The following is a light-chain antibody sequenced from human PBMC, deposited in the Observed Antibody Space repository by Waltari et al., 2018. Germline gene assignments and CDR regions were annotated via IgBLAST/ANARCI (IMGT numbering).Light chain of an antibody. Sequence: DIQLTQSPSTLSPSVGARVTITCRASQSDRTWLAWYQQKPGKSPKLLIYKASNLQSGVPARFSGSGSGTEFTLTISSLQPDDFATYYCQQYDTYPWTFGQGTKVEIK. CDR2: KAS. V-gene: IGKV1-5*03. J-gene: IGKJ1*01. CDR1: QSDRTW. CDR3: QQYDTYPWT.